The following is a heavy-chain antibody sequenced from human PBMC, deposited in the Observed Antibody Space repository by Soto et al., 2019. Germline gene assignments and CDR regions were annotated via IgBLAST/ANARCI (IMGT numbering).Heavy chain of an antibody. V-gene: IGHV3-66*01. J-gene: IGHJ6*03. CDR2: IYSGGSA. D-gene: IGHD3-3*01. Sequence: EVQLVESGGGLVQPGGSLRLSCAASGFTVSSNYMSWVRQAPGKGLEWVSVIYSGGSAYYADSVKGRFTISRDNSKNTLYLQMNSLRAEDTAVYYCARDKLEWGYMDVWGKGTTVTVSS. CDR1: GFTVSSNY. CDR3: ARDKLEWGYMDV.